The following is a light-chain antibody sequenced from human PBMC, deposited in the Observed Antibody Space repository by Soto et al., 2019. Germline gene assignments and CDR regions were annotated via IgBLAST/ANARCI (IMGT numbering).Light chain of an antibody. CDR2: GNS. CDR1: SSNIGAGHD. V-gene: IGLV1-40*01. Sequence: QAVVTQPPSVSGAPGQRVTISCTGSSSNIGAGHDVHWYQQLPGTAPKLLIYGNSSRPSGVPDRFSGSKSGTSASLAITGLQAEDEADYYCQSYDSSLSGYGVFGGGTKLTVL. J-gene: IGLJ2*01. CDR3: QSYDSSLSGYGV.